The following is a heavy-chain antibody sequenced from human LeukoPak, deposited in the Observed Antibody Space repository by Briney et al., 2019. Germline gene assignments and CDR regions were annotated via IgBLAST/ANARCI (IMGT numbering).Heavy chain of an antibody. D-gene: IGHD5-18*01. J-gene: IGHJ4*02. Sequence: GGSLRLSCAASGFTFSIYAMSWVRQAPGKGLEWVSAISGSGGSTYYADSVKGRFTISRDNSKNTLYLQMDSLRAKDTAVYYCAKDHPAKVYYFDYWGQGTLVTVSS. CDR1: GFTFSIYA. CDR2: ISGSGGST. V-gene: IGHV3-23*01. CDR3: AKDHPAKVYYFDY.